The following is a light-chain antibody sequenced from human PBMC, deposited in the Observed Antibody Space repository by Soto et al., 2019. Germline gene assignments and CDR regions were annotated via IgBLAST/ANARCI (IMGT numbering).Light chain of an antibody. Sequence: DIQMTQSPSSLSASVGDRVTITCRASQTIIRYLNWYQQKPGRAPNLLIYAASSLQSGVPSRFSGSGSGTEFTLTISSRQPEDGATYYCQQSYSTLFTFGPGTKVEIK. J-gene: IGKJ3*01. CDR1: QTIIRY. CDR3: QQSYSTLFT. V-gene: IGKV1-39*01. CDR2: AAS.